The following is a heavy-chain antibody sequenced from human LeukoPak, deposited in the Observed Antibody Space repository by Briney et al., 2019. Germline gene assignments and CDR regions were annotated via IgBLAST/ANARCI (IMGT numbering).Heavy chain of an antibody. Sequence: PGGPLRLSCAASGFTVSSNYMSWVRQAPGKGLEWVSVNYSGGSTYYADSVKGRFTISRDNSKNTLYLQMNSLRAEDTAVYYCARDGSGSYYLDAFDIWGQGTMVTVSS. CDR2: NYSGGST. CDR3: ARDGSGSYYLDAFDI. V-gene: IGHV3-53*01. D-gene: IGHD3-10*01. J-gene: IGHJ3*02. CDR1: GFTVSSNY.